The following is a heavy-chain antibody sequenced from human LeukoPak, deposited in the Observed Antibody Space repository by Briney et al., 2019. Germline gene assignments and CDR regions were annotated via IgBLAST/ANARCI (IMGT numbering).Heavy chain of an antibody. V-gene: IGHV1-18*01. J-gene: IGHJ3*02. CDR3: ARGVGATILYAFDI. Sequence: GASVKVSCKASGYTFSNYGISWVRQATGQGLEWMGWISAYNGNTNYAQKLQGRVTMTTDTSTSTAYMELRSLRSDDTAVYYCARGVGATILYAFDIWGQGTMVTVSS. D-gene: IGHD1-26*01. CDR2: ISAYNGNT. CDR1: GYTFSNYG.